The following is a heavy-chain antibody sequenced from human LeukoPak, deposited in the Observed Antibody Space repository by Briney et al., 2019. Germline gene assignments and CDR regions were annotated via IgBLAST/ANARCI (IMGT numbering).Heavy chain of an antibody. Sequence: GGSLRLSCAASGFTFSSYGMHWVRQAPGKGLEWVAVISYDGSNKYYADSVKGRFTISRDNSKNTLYLQMNSLRAEDTAVYYCARDFRTFDIWGQGTMVTVSS. CDR2: ISYDGSNK. CDR1: GFTFSSYG. V-gene: IGHV3-30*03. J-gene: IGHJ3*02. CDR3: ARDFRTFDI.